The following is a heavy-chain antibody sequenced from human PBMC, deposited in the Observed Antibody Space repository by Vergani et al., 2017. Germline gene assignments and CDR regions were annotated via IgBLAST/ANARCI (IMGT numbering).Heavy chain of an antibody. D-gene: IGHD3-10*01. CDR3: ARDSWTSELRGVYWFDT. CDR2: IHSSGTT. V-gene: IGHV4-61*02. Sequence: QVQLHESGPGLVKPSQTLSLTCTVSGGSITSGSFYWSWIRQPAGKGLEWSGRIHSSGTTNYNPSLKSRVTLSVDTSKNQLSPGMTSVTAADTAVYYCARDSWTSELRGVYWFDTWGQGTLVSVSS. CDR1: GGSITSGSFY. J-gene: IGHJ5*02.